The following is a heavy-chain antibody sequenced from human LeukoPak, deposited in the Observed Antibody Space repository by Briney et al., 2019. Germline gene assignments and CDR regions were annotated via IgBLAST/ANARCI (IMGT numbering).Heavy chain of an antibody. J-gene: IGHJ4*02. V-gene: IGHV3-21*01. Sequence: GGSLRLSCAASGFTFSSYSMNWVRQAPGKGLEGVSYISSSSSYKYYADSVKGRFTISRDNAKQSLYLQMKSLRAEDTAVYYCARVYYGSGSSRCFDYWGQGTLVTVSS. D-gene: IGHD3-10*01. CDR3: ARVYYGSGSSRCFDY. CDR2: ISSSSSYK. CDR1: GFTFSSYS.